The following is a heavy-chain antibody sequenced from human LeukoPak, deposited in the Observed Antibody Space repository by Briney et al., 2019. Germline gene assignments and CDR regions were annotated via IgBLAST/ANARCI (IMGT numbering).Heavy chain of an antibody. V-gene: IGHV3-30*01. CDR3: VXQDCSAGSCYLDH. Sequence: GGSLRLSCAASGFTFNNYAMRWVRQAPGXGXXXXXXXSFHGKDKXXXXXXXXXLTISRDNSQGTLXMEMNSLRAEDTAVYYCVXQDCSAGSCYLDHWGQGILVTVSS. D-gene: IGHD2-15*01. J-gene: IGHJ4*02. CDR2: XSFHGKDK. CDR1: GFTFNNYA.